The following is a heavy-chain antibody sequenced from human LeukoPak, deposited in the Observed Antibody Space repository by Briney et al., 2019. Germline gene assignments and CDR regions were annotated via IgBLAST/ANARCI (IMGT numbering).Heavy chain of an antibody. D-gene: IGHD1-26*01. Sequence: GESLTLSCKGSGYSFTSYWIGWVRQMPGKGLEWMGIIYPGDSDARYSPSFQGQVTISADKSISTAYLQWSSLKASDTAMYYCARRRDLYSGSYYPFDYWGQGTLVTVSS. CDR2: IYPGDSDA. V-gene: IGHV5-51*01. J-gene: IGHJ4*02. CDR1: GYSFTSYW. CDR3: ARRRDLYSGSYYPFDY.